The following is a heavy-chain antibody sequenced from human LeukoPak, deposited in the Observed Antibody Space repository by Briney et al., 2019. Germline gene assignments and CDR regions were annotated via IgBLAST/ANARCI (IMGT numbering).Heavy chain of an antibody. Sequence: GGSLRLSCAASGFTFSSYAMSWVRQAPGKGLEWVSGISGSGGSTYYADSVKGRFTISRDNAKNSLYLQMNSLRAEDTAVYYCARESSSGWFLGDYWGQGTLVTVSS. V-gene: IGHV3-23*01. J-gene: IGHJ4*02. CDR3: ARESSSGWFLGDY. CDR2: ISGSGGST. D-gene: IGHD6-19*01. CDR1: GFTFSSYA.